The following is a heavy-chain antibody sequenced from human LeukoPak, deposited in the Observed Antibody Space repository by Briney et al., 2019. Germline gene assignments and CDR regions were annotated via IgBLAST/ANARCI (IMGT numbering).Heavy chain of an antibody. CDR2: MNPNSGNT. V-gene: IGHV1-8*01. CDR3: ARDYYGGHNLYNFDF. CDR1: GYTFTSYD. Sequence: ASVKVSCKASGYTFTSYDINWVRHATGQGLEWMGWMNPNSGNTGYAQKFQGRVTMTRDTYTNTVYTELSSLRSDDTAVYYCARDYYGGHNLYNFDFWGQGTRVIVSS. J-gene: IGHJ4*02. D-gene: IGHD3-10*01.